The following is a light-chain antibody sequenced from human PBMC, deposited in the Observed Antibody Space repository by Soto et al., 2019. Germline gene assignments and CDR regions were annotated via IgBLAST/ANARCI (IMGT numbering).Light chain of an antibody. Sequence: DIQVTQSPSSLSASVGDRVTITCRASQSISSYLNWYQQKPGKAPKLLIYAASRLQSGVPSRFSGSGSGTDFTLTISRLQPEDFATYYCQQRYSTPLTFVGGTKVAIK. CDR1: QSISSY. CDR2: AAS. V-gene: IGKV1-39*01. CDR3: QQRYSTPLT. J-gene: IGKJ4*01.